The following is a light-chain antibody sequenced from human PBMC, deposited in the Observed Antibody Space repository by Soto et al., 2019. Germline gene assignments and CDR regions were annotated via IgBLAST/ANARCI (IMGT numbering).Light chain of an antibody. Sequence: ETMMTQSPDTVSVSRLEIASLSLRASQSLRSSLAWYQQKPGQAPRLLIYDASTWATGIPARFSGSGSGTDFTLTISGLQSEDFAVYYCQQYNNWPQTFGQGTKVDI. J-gene: IGKJ1*01. CDR2: DAS. CDR3: QQYNNWPQT. V-gene: IGKV3-15*01. CDR1: QSLRSS.